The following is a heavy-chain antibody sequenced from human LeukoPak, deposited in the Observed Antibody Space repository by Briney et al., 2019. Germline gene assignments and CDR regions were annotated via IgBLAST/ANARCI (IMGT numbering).Heavy chain of an antibody. V-gene: IGHV1-2*06. CDR3: ARDLLWFGELLYGMDV. Sequence: ASVKVSCKASGYTFTSYAMHWVRQAPGQGLEWMGRINPNSGGTNYAQKFQGRVTMTRDTSISTAYMELSRLRSDDTAVYYCARDLLWFGELLYGMDVWGQGTTVTVSS. J-gene: IGHJ6*02. CDR1: GYTFTSYA. D-gene: IGHD3-10*01. CDR2: INPNSGGT.